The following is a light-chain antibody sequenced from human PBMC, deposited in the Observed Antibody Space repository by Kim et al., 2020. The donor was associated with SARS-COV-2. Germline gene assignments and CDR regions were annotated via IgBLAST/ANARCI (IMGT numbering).Light chain of an antibody. J-gene: IGLJ3*02. CDR3: AAWDDSLSGWV. CDR2: RNN. CDR1: SSNIGSNY. V-gene: IGLV1-47*01. Sequence: GQRVTISCSGSSSNIGSNYVYGYQQLPGTAPKRLIYRNNQRPSGVPDRFSGSKSGTSASLAISGLRSEDEADYYCAAWDDSLSGWVFGGGTQLTVL.